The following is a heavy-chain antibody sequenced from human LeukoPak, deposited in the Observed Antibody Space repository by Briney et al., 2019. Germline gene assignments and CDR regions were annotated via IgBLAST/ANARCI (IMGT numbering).Heavy chain of an antibody. V-gene: IGHV4-59*01. J-gene: IGHJ6*02. CDR3: ARGNTVTMNYYYSYGMDV. D-gene: IGHD4-11*01. Sequence: SETLSLTCTVSGGSISSYYWSWIRQPPGKGLEWIGYIYYSGSTNYNPSLKRPVPISLHTSKTHFSLTLSSLTAADTAVYYCARGNTVTMNYYYSYGMDVWGQGTTVTVSS. CDR2: IYYSGST. CDR1: GGSISSYY.